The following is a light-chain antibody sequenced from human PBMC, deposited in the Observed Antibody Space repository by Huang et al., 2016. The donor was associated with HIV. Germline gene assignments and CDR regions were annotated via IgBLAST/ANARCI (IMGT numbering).Light chain of an antibody. CDR3: QQYNDWPLT. CDR1: QSVSNY. CDR2: DAS. J-gene: IGKJ4*01. Sequence: EIVMTQSPATLSVSPGERATLSCRASQSVSNYLAWYQQKPGQAPRLLIYDASTVATGIPGRFSGSGSGTEFTLTISSLQSEDSAVYYCQQYNDWPLTFGGGTKVEIK. V-gene: IGKV3-15*01.